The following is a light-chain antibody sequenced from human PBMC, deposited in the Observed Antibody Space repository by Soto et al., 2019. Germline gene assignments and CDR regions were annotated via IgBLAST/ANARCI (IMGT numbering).Light chain of an antibody. CDR2: GAS. CDR3: QQLKSYPLT. J-gene: IGKJ4*01. Sequence: DIQLTQSPSFLSASVGDRVTISCRASQGIRSYLAWYQVKPGKAPKPLIYGASTLQSGAPSRFSGSGSGTEFILTISSLQPEDFATYYCQQLKSYPLTFGGGTKVEIK. V-gene: IGKV1-9*01. CDR1: QGIRSY.